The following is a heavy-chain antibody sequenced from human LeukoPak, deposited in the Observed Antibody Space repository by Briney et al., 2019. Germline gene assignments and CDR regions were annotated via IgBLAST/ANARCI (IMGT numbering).Heavy chain of an antibody. V-gene: IGHV1-46*01. CDR3: ARDVQDYYDSSGYPPYYYGMDV. J-gene: IGHJ6*02. D-gene: IGHD3-22*01. CDR2: INPSGGST. Sequence: ASVKVSCKASGYTFTSYYMHWVRQAPGQGLEWMGIINPSGGSTSYAQKFQGRVTMTRDTSPSTVYMELSSLRSEDTAVYYCARDVQDYYDSSGYPPYYYGMDVWGQGTTVTVSS. CDR1: GYTFTSYY.